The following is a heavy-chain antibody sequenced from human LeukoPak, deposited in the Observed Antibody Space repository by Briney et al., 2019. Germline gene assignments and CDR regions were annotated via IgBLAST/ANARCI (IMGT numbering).Heavy chain of an antibody. Sequence: ASVKVSCKASGYTFTSYDFSWVRQAPAQGLEWVGLISAYNGKTNYAQKLQSRVTMTTDTSTSIASMELRSLRSDDTAVYYCARASLRQGATATSYWGQGTLVTVSS. D-gene: IGHD5-18*01. J-gene: IGHJ4*01. CDR1: GYTFTSYD. CDR3: ARASLRQGATATSY. CDR2: ISAYNGKT. V-gene: IGHV1-18*01.